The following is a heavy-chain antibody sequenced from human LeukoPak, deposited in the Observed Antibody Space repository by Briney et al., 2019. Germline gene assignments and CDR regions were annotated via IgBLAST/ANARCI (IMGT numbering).Heavy chain of an antibody. D-gene: IGHD3-10*01. J-gene: IGHJ4*02. CDR3: ARHRSYASGSYYFDY. V-gene: IGHV4-39*01. CDR1: GGSISSSSYY. CDR2: IYYSGTS. Sequence: SETLSLICTVSGGSISSSSYYWAWIRQPPGEGLEWIGSIYYSGTSYYNPSLKSRVTISVDTSKNQFSLRLSSVTATDTAVYYCARHRSYASGSYYFDYWGQGTLVTVSS.